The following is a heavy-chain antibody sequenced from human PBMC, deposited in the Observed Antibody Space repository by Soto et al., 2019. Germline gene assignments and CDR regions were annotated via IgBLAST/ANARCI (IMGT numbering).Heavy chain of an antibody. Sequence: QVQLAQSGAEVKKPGASVKVSCKASGYSFTNYGIGWVRQAPGQGLEWMGWISTYHGHTNYAQNLQGRATMTTDTSTSTAYMEIRSLRSDDTAVYYCAIVPVSKQWLSQAYGMDVWGQGTTVTVSS. J-gene: IGHJ6*02. CDR3: AIVPVSKQWLSQAYGMDV. V-gene: IGHV1-18*01. CDR1: GYSFTNYG. CDR2: ISTYHGHT. D-gene: IGHD6-19*01.